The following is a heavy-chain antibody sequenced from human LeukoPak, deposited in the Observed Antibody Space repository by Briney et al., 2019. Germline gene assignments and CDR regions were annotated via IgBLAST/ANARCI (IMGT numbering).Heavy chain of an antibody. Sequence: SQTLSQTFAISGDSVSSNSAAWNWIRQSPSRGLEWLGRTYFRSKWYIDHAVSVKSRATINPDTSKNHFSLQLNSVTPEDTAVYYCARDFYSSAWYRLAYWPQGTLVTVSS. CDR3: ARDFYSSAWYRLAY. V-gene: IGHV6-1*01. CDR2: TYFRSKWYI. D-gene: IGHD6-19*01. J-gene: IGHJ4*02. CDR1: GDSVSSNSAA.